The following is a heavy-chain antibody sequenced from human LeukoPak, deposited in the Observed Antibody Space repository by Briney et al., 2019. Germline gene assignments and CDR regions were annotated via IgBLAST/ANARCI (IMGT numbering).Heavy chain of an antibody. Sequence: PSETLSLTCAVSGGSTTVSSYYWGWIRQPPGKGLEWIGSIYYSGNTYYNPSLKSRITISIDTSKHQFSLNLSSVTAADTAIYFCARGLLYSGSFARNWFDSWGQGTLVTVSS. J-gene: IGHJ5*01. V-gene: IGHV4-39*01. CDR1: GGSTTVSSYY. CDR3: ARGLLYSGSFARNWFDS. CDR2: IYYSGNT. D-gene: IGHD1-26*01.